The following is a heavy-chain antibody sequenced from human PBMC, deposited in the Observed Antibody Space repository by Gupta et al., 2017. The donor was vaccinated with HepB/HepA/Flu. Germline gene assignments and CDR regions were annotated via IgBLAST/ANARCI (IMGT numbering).Heavy chain of an antibody. CDR3: ARVTMVRGEDAFDI. D-gene: IGHD3-10*01. Sequence: QVQLVPSGAEVKKPGASVMVSCKASGYSFTIYDIVWVQQATGQGREWMGWMNPNSGNTGYAQKFQGRATMTRNTSISTAYMELSSLRSEDTAVYYCARVTMVRGEDAFDIWGQGTMVTVSS. CDR1: GYSFTIYD. V-gene: IGHV1-8*01. J-gene: IGHJ3*02. CDR2: MNPNSGNT.